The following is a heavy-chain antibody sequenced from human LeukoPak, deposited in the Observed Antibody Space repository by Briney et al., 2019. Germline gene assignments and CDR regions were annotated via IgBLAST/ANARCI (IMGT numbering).Heavy chain of an antibody. CDR2: ISGRGGSI. CDR1: GFMFSNYD. D-gene: IGHD2-15*01. Sequence: GGSLRLSCAAASGFMFSNYDMSWVRQAPGKGPEWVSGISGRGGSIYYADSVMGRFTISRDNSKNTLYLQMNSLRVEDTAVYYCAKQLGYCSDGSCYFPYWGQGTLVTVSS. CDR3: AKQLGYCSDGSCYFPY. V-gene: IGHV3-23*01. J-gene: IGHJ4*02.